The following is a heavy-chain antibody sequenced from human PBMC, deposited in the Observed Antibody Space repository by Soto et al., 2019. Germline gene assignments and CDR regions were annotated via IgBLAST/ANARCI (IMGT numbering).Heavy chain of an antibody. CDR1: GVSVNIYA. CDR3: AKDPYGDSTFDY. D-gene: IGHD4-17*01. V-gene: IGHV3-23*01. CDR2: ISGSGGST. J-gene: IGHJ4*02. Sequence: ACAACGVSVNIYAMGVARQAPGKGLEWVSAISGSGGSTYYADSVKGRFTISRDNSKNTLYLQMNSLRAEDTAVYYCAKDPYGDSTFDYWGQGTLVTVSS.